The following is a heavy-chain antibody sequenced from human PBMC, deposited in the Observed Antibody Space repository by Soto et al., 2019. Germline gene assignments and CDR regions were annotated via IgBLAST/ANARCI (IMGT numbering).Heavy chain of an antibody. V-gene: IGHV1-69*13. CDR3: GGATGDYLSRYYYYSGMDV. Sequence: SVKVSCKASGGTFSSYAISWVRQAPGQGLEWMGGIIPIFGTANYAQKFQGRVTITADESTSKAYMELSSLRSEDTTVYYCGGATGDYLSRYYYYSGMDVWGQGTTVTVSS. CDR1: GGTFSSYA. CDR2: IIPIFGTA. D-gene: IGHD7-27*01. J-gene: IGHJ6*02.